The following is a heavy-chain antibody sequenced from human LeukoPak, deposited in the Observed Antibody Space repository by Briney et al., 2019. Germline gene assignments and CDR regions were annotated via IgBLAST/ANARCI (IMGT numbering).Heavy chain of an antibody. CDR2: IYHSGGT. CDR3: ASVLNYYYGMDV. CDR1: GGSISRSNW. J-gene: IGHJ6*02. Sequence: SGTLSLTCAVSGGSISRSNWWSWVRQPPGKGLEWIGEIYHSGGTNYNPSLKSRVTISVDKSKNQFSLKLNSVTAADAAVYYCASVLNYYYGMDVWGQGTTVTVSS. D-gene: IGHD3-10*01. V-gene: IGHV4-4*02.